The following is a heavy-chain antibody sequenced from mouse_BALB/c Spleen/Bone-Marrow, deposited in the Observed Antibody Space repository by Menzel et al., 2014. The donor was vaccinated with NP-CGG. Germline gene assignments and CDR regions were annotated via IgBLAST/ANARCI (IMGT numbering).Heavy chain of an antibody. CDR2: ISSGSRTV. CDR1: GFTFSSFG. CDR3: TRSRGNWDDFDY. V-gene: IGHV5-17*02. D-gene: IGHD3-3*01. Sequence: EVHLVESGGGLVQPGGSRKLSCAASGFTFSSFGMHWVRQAPEKGLEWVAYISSGSRTVFYADTVKGRFTISRDNPKNTLFLQMTSLRSEDTAMYYCTRSRGNWDDFDYWSQGTTLTVSS. J-gene: IGHJ2*01.